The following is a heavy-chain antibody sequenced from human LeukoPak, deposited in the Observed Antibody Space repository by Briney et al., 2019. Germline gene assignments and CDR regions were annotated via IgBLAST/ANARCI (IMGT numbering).Heavy chain of an antibody. CDR2: IYYSGST. D-gene: IGHD3-16*01. CDR3: ARGGHYYYYGMDV. V-gene: IGHV4-39*01. J-gene: IGHJ6*04. CDR1: GGSISSSSYY. Sequence: PSETLSLTCTVSGGSISSSSYYWGWIRQPPGKGLEWIGSIYYSGSTYYNPSLKSRVTISVDTSKNQFSLKLSSVTAADTAVYYCARGGHYYYYGMDVWGKGTTVTVSS.